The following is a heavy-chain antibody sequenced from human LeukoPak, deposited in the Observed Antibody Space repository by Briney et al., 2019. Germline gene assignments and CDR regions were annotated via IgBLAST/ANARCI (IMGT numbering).Heavy chain of an antibody. CDR2: IGSGGNT. CDR3: ARGTGDY. Sequence: GGSLRLSCATSEFTFGSFGMSWVRQAPGKGLEWVSTIGSGGNTYYTDSVKGRFTISRGKSKNTLYLQMNSLRAEDTAVYYCARGTGDYWGQGTLVTVSS. V-gene: IGHV3-23*01. CDR1: EFTFGSFG. J-gene: IGHJ4*02. D-gene: IGHD1-14*01.